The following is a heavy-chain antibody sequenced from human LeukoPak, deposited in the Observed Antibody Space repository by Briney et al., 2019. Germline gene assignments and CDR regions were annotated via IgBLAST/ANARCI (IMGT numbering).Heavy chain of an antibody. Sequence: PGGSLRLSCAASGFTFSSYAMSWVRQAPGKGLEWVSAISGSGGSTYYADSVKGRFTISRDNSKNMLYLQMNSLRAEDTAVYYCAKDRISYYDSSGYYSPGYFQHWGQGTLVTVSS. CDR3: AKDRISYYDSSGYYSPGYFQH. V-gene: IGHV3-23*01. CDR1: GFTFSSYA. D-gene: IGHD3-22*01. J-gene: IGHJ1*01. CDR2: ISGSGGST.